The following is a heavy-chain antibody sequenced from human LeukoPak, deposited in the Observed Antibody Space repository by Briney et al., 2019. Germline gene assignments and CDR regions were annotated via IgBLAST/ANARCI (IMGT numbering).Heavy chain of an antibody. CDR1: GGSISSGDHY. Sequence: SETLSLTCTVSGGSISSGDHYWAWIRQPPGSGLEWIGSIYYTGSTYYNPSFKSRVTISIDKSKNQFSLRLSSVTAADTADYYCARRNYGSGLDVWGQGTTVTVSS. CDR2: IYYTGST. D-gene: IGHD3-10*01. CDR3: ARRNYGSGLDV. J-gene: IGHJ6*02. V-gene: IGHV4-39*01.